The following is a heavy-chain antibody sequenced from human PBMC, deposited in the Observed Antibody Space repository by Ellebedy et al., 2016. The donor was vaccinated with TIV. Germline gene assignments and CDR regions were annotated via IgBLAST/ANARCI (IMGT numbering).Heavy chain of an antibody. J-gene: IGHJ4*02. V-gene: IGHV4-59*08. Sequence: MPSETLSLTCTVSGGSISSYYWGWVRQPPGKGLEWIGYFYNSVNTNYNPSLKSRVTMSVDTSQNQVSLKLRSVTAADTAVYYCARFYESGSTEDYWGQGILVIVSS. CDR2: FYNSVNT. D-gene: IGHD3-10*01. CDR1: GGSISSYY. CDR3: ARFYESGSTEDY.